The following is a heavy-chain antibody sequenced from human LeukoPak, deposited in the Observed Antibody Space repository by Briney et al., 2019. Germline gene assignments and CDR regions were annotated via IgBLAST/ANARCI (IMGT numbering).Heavy chain of an antibody. V-gene: IGHV4-34*01. Sequence: SETLSLTCAVYGGSFSGYYWSWIRQPPGEGLEWIGEINHSGSTSYNPSLKSRVAISVDPSKNQFSLELSSVTAADTAVYYCARGENDSSGYYFDYWGQGTLVTVSS. D-gene: IGHD3-22*01. CDR1: GGSFSGYY. CDR3: ARGENDSSGYYFDY. CDR2: INHSGST. J-gene: IGHJ4*02.